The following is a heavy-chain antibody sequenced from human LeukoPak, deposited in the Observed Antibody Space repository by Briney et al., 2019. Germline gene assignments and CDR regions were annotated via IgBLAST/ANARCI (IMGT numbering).Heavy chain of an antibody. D-gene: IGHD5-18*01. Sequence: SETLSLTCTVSDGSISSYYWSWIRQPPGKGLEWIGYIYYSGYTNYNPSLKSRVTISVDTSKNQFSLKLSSVTAADTAVYYCARHDSYGANFDYWGQGTLVTVSS. CDR3: ARHDSYGANFDY. J-gene: IGHJ4*02. CDR1: DGSISSYY. V-gene: IGHV4-59*08. CDR2: IYYSGYT.